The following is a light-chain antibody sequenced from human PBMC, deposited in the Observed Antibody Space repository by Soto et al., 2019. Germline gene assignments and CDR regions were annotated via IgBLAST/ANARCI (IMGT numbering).Light chain of an antibody. CDR3: QQCSEWPLIT. V-gene: IGKV3-15*01. J-gene: IGKJ5*01. CDR2: GAS. CDR1: ESVDRY. Sequence: EIVMTQSPGTLSVSPGERATLSCRASESVDRYLAWYQQKPGQDPRLLIYGASTRATGVPARFSGSGSAREFTLTISSLQSEDFAVYFCQQCSEWPLITFLQGTRLEAK.